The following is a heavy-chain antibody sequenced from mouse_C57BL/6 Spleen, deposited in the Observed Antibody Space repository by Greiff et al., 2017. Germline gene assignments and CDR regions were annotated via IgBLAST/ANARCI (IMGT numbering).Heavy chain of an antibody. Sequence: EVKVVESGEGLVKPGGSLKLSCAASGFTFSSYAMSWVRQTPEKRLEWVAYISSGGDYIYYADTVKGRFTISRDNARNTLYLQMSSLKSEDTAMYYCTRGGYGTYFDYWGQGTTLTVSS. V-gene: IGHV5-9-1*02. CDR3: TRGGYGTYFDY. CDR2: ISSGGDYI. D-gene: IGHD1-1*01. J-gene: IGHJ2*01. CDR1: GFTFSSYA.